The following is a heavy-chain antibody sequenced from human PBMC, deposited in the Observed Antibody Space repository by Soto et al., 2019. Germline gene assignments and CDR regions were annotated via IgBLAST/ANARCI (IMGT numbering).Heavy chain of an antibody. CDR1: GFTFSNAW. CDR3: TTVRQGIAVAPKYYFDY. J-gene: IGHJ4*02. CDR2: IKSKTDGGTT. Sequence: KAGGSLRLSCAASGFTFSNAWMSWVRQAPGKGLEWVGRIKSKTDGGTTDYAAPVKGRFTISRDDSKNTLYLQMNSLKTEDTAVYYCTTVRQGIAVAPKYYFDYWGQGTLVTVSS. D-gene: IGHD6-19*01. V-gene: IGHV3-15*01.